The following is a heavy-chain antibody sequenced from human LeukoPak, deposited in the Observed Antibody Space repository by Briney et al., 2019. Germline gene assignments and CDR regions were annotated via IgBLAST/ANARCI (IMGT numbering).Heavy chain of an antibody. D-gene: IGHD3-22*01. Sequence: PGRSLRLSCVASGFTFSDYYMSWIRPAPGKGLEWISYISSSSSSTNYADSVKGRFTISRDNPKNSLYLLMNSLRAEDTAMYYCARDFIHRSGEANYWGQGTLVTVSS. J-gene: IGHJ4*02. CDR2: ISSSSSST. V-gene: IGHV3-11*05. CDR3: ARDFIHRSGEANY. CDR1: GFTFSDYY.